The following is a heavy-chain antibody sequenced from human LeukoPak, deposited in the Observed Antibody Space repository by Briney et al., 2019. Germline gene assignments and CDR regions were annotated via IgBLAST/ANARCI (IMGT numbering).Heavy chain of an antibody. V-gene: IGHV1-2*02. J-gene: IGHJ4*02. CDR1: GYTFTGYY. Sequence: ASVKVSCKASGYTFTGYYMHWVRQAPGQGLEWMGWINPNSGGTNYAQNLRGRVTMTTDTSTSTAYMELRSLKSDDAAVYYCARPLYCSSTSCFPFDYWGQGTLVTVSS. D-gene: IGHD2-2*01. CDR3: ARPLYCSSTSCFPFDY. CDR2: INPNSGGT.